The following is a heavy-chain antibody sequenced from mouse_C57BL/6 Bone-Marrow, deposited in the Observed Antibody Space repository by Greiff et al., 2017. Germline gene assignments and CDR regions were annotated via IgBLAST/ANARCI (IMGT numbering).Heavy chain of an antibody. CDR2: IRSKSNNYAT. D-gene: IGHD2-1*01. V-gene: IGHV10-1*01. CDR3: VRHLYYGNWGFAY. Sequence: DAGGGLVQPKGSLKLSCAASGFSFNTYAMNWVRQAPGKGLEWVARIRSKSNNYATYYADSVKDRFTISRDDSESMLYLQMNNLKTEDTAMYYCVRHLYYGNWGFAYWGQGTLVTVSA. CDR1: GFSFNTYA. J-gene: IGHJ3*01.